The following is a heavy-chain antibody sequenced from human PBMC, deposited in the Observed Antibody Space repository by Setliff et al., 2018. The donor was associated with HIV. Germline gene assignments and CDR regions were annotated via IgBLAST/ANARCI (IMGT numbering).Heavy chain of an antibody. CDR1: GYGFSNYW. V-gene: IGHV5-51*01. CDR2: IYPGDSDT. CDR3: ARQTSRYITLSPPDY. Sequence: PGESLKISCKGSGYGFSNYWLAWVRQTPGKGLEWMGIIYPGDSDTRYSPSFQGQVTFSADKSINTAYLQWGSLKASDTCIYFCARQTSRYITLSPPDYWGQGTLVTVSS. J-gene: IGHJ4*02. D-gene: IGHD3-9*01.